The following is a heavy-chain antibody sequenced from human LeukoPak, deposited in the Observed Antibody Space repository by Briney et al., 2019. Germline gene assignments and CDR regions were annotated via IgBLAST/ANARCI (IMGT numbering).Heavy chain of an antibody. CDR1: GGSFSCYY. V-gene: IGHV4-34*01. Sequence: SETLSLTCAVYGGSFSCYYWSWIRQPPGKGLEWIGEINHSGSTNYNPSLKSRVTISVDTSKNQFSLKLSSVTAADTAVYYCARVSIMITFGGVIGITNWFDPWGQGTPVTVSS. CDR3: ARVSIMITFGGVIGITNWFDP. D-gene: IGHD3-16*02. CDR2: INHSGST. J-gene: IGHJ5*02.